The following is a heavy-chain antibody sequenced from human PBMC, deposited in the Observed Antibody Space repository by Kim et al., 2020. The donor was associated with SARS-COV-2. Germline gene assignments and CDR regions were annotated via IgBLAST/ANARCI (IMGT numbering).Heavy chain of an antibody. CDR3: ARDSRFLEWLLNHYYYYMDV. D-gene: IGHD3-3*01. Sequence: RFTISRDNAKNSLYLKMNSLRAEDTAVYYCARDSRFLEWLLNHYYYYMDVWGKGTTVTVSS. V-gene: IGHV3-11*06. J-gene: IGHJ6*03.